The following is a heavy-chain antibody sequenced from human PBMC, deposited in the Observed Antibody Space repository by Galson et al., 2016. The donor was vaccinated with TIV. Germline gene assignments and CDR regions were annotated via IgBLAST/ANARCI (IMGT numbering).Heavy chain of an antibody. J-gene: IGHJ3*02. CDR3: TRAAGKNGASCYATCETFDI. D-gene: IGHD2-2*01. CDR2: TYYRSRWYY. Sequence: CAISGDSVSSDSAAWNWVRQSPSRGLEWLGRTYYRSRWYYDYKASVKSRITINPDTPKNQFSLQLNSVTPEDTAVYYCTRAAGKNGASCYATCETFDIWGQGTMVTVSS. V-gene: IGHV6-1*01. CDR1: GDSVSSDSAA.